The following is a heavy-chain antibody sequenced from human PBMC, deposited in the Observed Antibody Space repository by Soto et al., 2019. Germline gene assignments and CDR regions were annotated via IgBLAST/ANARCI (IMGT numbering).Heavy chain of an antibody. CDR3: AKRLLRSSGGGEKQRGPNWFDP. CDR1: GFTFSSYA. Sequence: EVQLLESGGGLVQPGGSLRLSCAASGFTFSSYAMSWVRQAPGKGLEWVSAISGSGGSTYYADSVKGRFTISRDNSKNTLYLQMNSLRAEDTAVYYCAKRLLRSSGGGEKQRGPNWFDPWGQGTLVTVSS. CDR2: ISGSGGST. D-gene: IGHD3-10*02. J-gene: IGHJ5*02. V-gene: IGHV3-23*01.